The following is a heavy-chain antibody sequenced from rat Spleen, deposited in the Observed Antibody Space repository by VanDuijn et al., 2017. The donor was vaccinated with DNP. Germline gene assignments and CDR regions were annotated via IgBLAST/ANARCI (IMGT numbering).Heavy chain of an antibody. J-gene: IGHJ2*01. CDR3: ATPTGGGIFDY. CDR2: IIYDGSST. CDR1: GFTFSDYA. Sequence: EVQLVESGGGLVQPGRSLKLSCAASGFTFSDYAMAWVRQSPKKGLEWVATIIYDGSSTYYRDSVKGRFTISRDNAKSTLYLQMDSLRSEDTATYYCATPTGGGIFDYWGQGVMVTVSS. V-gene: IGHV5S10*01. D-gene: IGHD5-1*01.